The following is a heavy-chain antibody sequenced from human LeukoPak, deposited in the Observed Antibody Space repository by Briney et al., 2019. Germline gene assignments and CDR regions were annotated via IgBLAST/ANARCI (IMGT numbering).Heavy chain of an antibody. D-gene: IGHD3-10*01. J-gene: IGHJ3*02. CDR3: ARDLGSGGYSGSGAFDI. Sequence: GGSLRLSCAASGFTFSSYAMHWVRQAPGKGLEWVAVISYDGSNKYYADSVKGRFTISRDNAKNSLYLQMNSLRAEDTAVYYCARDLGSGGYSGSGAFDIWGQGTMVTVSS. V-gene: IGHV3-30*04. CDR2: ISYDGSNK. CDR1: GFTFSSYA.